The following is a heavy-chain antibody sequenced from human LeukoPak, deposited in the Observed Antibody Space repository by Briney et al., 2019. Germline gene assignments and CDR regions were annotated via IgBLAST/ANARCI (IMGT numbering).Heavy chain of an antibody. D-gene: IGHD3/OR15-3a*01. V-gene: IGHV4-59*01. CDR3: ARFADWTMDV. CDR2: IYYSGST. J-gene: IGHJ6*03. CDR1: GGPIRSYY. Sequence: SETLSLTCTVSGGPIRSYYWSWIRQPPRKGLEWIGYIYYSGSTKYNPSLMSRVTISVDTSKNQFSLKLSSVTAADTAVYYCARFADWTMDVWGKGTTVAVSS.